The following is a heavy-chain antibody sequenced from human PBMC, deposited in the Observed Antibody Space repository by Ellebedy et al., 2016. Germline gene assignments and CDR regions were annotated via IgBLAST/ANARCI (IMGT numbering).Heavy chain of an antibody. CDR2: INPSGAST. CDR3: ATDVNDYGDYGKTRDFDY. D-gene: IGHD4-17*01. CDR1: GYTFTSYY. V-gene: IGHV1-46*01. Sequence: ASVKVSCKASGYTFTSYYMHWVRQAPGQGLEWMGIINPSGASTSYAQKFQGRVTMTEDTSTDTAYMELSSLRSEDTAVYYCATDVNDYGDYGKTRDFDYWGQGTLVTVSS. J-gene: IGHJ4*02.